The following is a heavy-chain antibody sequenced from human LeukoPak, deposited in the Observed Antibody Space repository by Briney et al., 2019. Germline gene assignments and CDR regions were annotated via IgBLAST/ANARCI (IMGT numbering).Heavy chain of an antibody. CDR2: INPNSGGT. Sequence: ASVKVSCKASGYTFTSYGISWVRQAPGQGLEWMGWINPNSGGTNYAQKFQGRVTMTRDTPISTAYMELSRLRSDDTAVYYCARVYDTDIVVVPAATYYFDYWGQGTLVTVSS. J-gene: IGHJ4*02. V-gene: IGHV1-2*02. CDR3: ARVYDTDIVVVPAATYYFDY. CDR1: GYTFTSYG. D-gene: IGHD2-2*01.